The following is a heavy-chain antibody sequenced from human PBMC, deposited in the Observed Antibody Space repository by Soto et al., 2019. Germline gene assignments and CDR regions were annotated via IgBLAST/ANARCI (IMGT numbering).Heavy chain of an antibody. CDR2: IDHSGST. CDR3: AGGAPGY. CDR1: GGSFSGYD. V-gene: IGHV4-34*01. J-gene: IGHJ4*02. Sequence: QVQLQQWGAGLLKPSETLSLTCAVYGGSFSGYDWRRLRQSPGKGLEWIGEIDHSGSTNYNPSLKGRVARAVDTSKNQFSLRVSSGTAGDTAVYCCAGGAPGYWGQGALVTVSS.